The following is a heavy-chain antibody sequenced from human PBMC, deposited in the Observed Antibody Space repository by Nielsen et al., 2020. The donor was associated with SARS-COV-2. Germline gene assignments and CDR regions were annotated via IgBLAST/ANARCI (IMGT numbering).Heavy chain of an antibody. Sequence: GESLKIPCAASGFIFSDYNMNWVRQAPGKGLEWVSYISTRSSSTYHADFVKGRFTISRDNAKDSLYLQMNSLRAEDTAVYYCVVMYGDSSRRNWFDPWGQGTLVTVSS. J-gene: IGHJ5*02. CDR3: VVMYGDSSRRNWFDP. CDR2: ISTRSSST. D-gene: IGHD4-17*01. CDR1: GFIFSDYN. V-gene: IGHV3-48*01.